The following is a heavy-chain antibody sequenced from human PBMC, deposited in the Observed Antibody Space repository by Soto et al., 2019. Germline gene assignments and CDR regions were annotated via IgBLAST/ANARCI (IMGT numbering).Heavy chain of an antibody. CDR3: XXXXXXXXXXSRSSLPVAYYGLDV. J-gene: IGHJ6*02. Sequence: QVHLVQSGGEMKRPGASVKVSCRSSGYTFTNYDITWVRQAPGXGLXWVXXISPYNGDRKYGQKVQGRLTMTTDRSTXTAYXXXXXLXXDXXXXXXXXXXXXXXXXXSRSSLPVAYYGLDVWGQGTTVTVYS. V-gene: IGHV1-18*01. CDR2: ISPYNGDR. CDR1: GYTFTNYD.